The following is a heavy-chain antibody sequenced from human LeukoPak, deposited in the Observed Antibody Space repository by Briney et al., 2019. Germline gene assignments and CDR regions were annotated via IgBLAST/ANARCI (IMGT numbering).Heavy chain of an antibody. Sequence: SQTLSLTCAVSGGSISSGGYSWSWIRQPPGKGLEWIGYIYHSGSTYYNPSLKSRVTISVDTSKNQFSLKLSSVTAADTAVYYCARYGDQGDYWGQGTLVTVSS. V-gene: IGHV4-30-2*01. CDR1: GGSISSGGYS. J-gene: IGHJ4*02. D-gene: IGHD4-17*01. CDR3: ARYGDQGDY. CDR2: IYHSGST.